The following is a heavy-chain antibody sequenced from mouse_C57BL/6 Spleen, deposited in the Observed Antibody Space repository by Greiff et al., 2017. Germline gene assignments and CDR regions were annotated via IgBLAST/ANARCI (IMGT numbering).Heavy chain of an antibody. Sequence: VQLQQSGPVLAKPGASVKIPCKASGYTFTDYNMDWVKQSHGKSLEWIGDINPNNGGTIYNQKFKGKATLTVDKSSSTAYMELSGLTSEDTAVYYCARSEKAGFDYWGQGTTLTVSS. V-gene: IGHV1-18*01. CDR3: ARSEKAGFDY. CDR2: INPNNGGT. J-gene: IGHJ2*01. CDR1: GYTFTDYN.